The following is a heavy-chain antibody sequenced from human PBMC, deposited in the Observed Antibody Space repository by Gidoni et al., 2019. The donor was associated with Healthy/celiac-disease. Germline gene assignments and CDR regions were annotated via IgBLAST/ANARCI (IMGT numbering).Heavy chain of an antibody. Sequence: VQLLESGGCLVQPGGSLRLSCAAWGFTFSSYAMSWVRQAPGKGLEWVSAVSGSGGSTYYADSVKGRFTISRDNSKNTLYLQMNSLRAEDTAVYYCAKGLRVGYFDYWGQGTLVTVSS. CDR3: AKGLRVGYFDY. CDR1: GFTFSSYA. D-gene: IGHD5-12*01. V-gene: IGHV3-23*01. J-gene: IGHJ4*02. CDR2: VSGSGGST.